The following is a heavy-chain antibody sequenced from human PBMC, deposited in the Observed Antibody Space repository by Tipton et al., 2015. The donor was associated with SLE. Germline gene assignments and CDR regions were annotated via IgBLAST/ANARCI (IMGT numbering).Heavy chain of an antibody. D-gene: IGHD3-3*01. J-gene: IGHJ4*02. CDR2: IYHTGST. Sequence: TLSLTCTVSGGSISSHYWSWIRQPPGKGLEWIEIIYHTGSTYYNPSLKSRVTISLDTSKNQFSLSLTSVTAADTAVYYCARHDFRAVTPDSWGQGTLVTVSS. V-gene: IGHV4-59*08. CDR3: ARHDFRAVTPDS. CDR1: GGSISSHY.